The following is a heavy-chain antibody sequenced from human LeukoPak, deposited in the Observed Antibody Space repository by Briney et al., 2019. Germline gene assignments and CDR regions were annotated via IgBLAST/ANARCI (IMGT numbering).Heavy chain of an antibody. CDR3: ARAGYSSGWYSVRQSDYYGMDV. Sequence: PSETLSLTCAVSGGSISSGGYSWSWIRQPPGKGLEWIGYIYHSGSTYYNPSLKSRVTISVDRSKNQFSLKLSSVTAADTAVYYCARAGYSSGWYSVRQSDYYGMDVWGQGTTVTVSS. V-gene: IGHV4-30-2*01. CDR1: GGSISSGGYS. D-gene: IGHD6-19*01. J-gene: IGHJ6*02. CDR2: IYHSGST.